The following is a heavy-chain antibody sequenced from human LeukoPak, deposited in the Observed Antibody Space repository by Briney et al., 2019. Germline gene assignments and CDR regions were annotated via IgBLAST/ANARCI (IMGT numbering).Heavy chain of an antibody. V-gene: IGHV4-38-2*02. CDR3: ARDSPLLWFGELFTYLDY. CDR2: IYHSGST. D-gene: IGHD3-10*01. J-gene: IGHJ4*02. CDR1: GYSISSGYY. Sequence: SETLSLTCTVSGYSISSGYYWGWIRQPPGKGLEWIGSIYHSGSTYYNPSLKSRVTISVDTSKNQFSLKLSSVTAADTAVYYCARDSPLLWFGELFTYLDYWGQGTLVTVSS.